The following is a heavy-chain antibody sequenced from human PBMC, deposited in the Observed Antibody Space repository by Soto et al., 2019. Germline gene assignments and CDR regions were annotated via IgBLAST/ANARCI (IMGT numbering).Heavy chain of an antibody. J-gene: IGHJ6*02. CDR3: AREITIFGVVSVPYYYGMDV. CDR2: ISAYNGNT. D-gene: IGHD3-3*01. V-gene: IGHV1-18*01. CDR1: GYTFTSYG. Sequence: ASVKVSCKASGYTFTSYGISWVRLAPGQGLEWMGWISAYNGNTNYAQKLQGRVTMTTDTSTSTAYMELRSLRSDDTAVYYCAREITIFGVVSVPYYYGMDVWGQGTTATVSS.